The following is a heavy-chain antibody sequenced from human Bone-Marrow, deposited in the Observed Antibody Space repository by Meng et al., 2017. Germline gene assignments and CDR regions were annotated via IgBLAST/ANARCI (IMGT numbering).Heavy chain of an antibody. CDR1: GFTFDDYA. J-gene: IGHJ3*02. D-gene: IGHD3-22*01. Sequence: GESLKISCAASGFTFDDYAMHWVRQAPGKGLEWVSAISGSGGSTYYADSVKGRFTISRDNSKNTLYLQMNSLRAEDTAVYYCAKDLLYDSSGYTSPGMAAFDIWGQGTMVTVSS. CDR2: ISGSGGST. CDR3: AKDLLYDSSGYTSPGMAAFDI. V-gene: IGHV3-23*01.